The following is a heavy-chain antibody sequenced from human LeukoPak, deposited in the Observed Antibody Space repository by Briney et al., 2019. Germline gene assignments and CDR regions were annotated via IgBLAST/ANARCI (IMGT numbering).Heavy chain of an antibody. Sequence: SETLSLTCAVYGGSFSGYYWSWIRQPPGKGLEWIGEINHSGSTNYNPSLNSRVTISVDTSKNQFSLKLSSVTAADTAVYYCARSPSYYGSGSYYPQYYYYYGMDVWGQGTTVTVSS. CDR3: ARSPSYYGSGSYYPQYYYYYGMDV. V-gene: IGHV4-34*01. D-gene: IGHD3-10*01. CDR1: GGSFSGYY. CDR2: INHSGST. J-gene: IGHJ6*02.